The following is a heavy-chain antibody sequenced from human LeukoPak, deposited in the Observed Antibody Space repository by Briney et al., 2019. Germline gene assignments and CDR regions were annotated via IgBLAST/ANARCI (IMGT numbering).Heavy chain of an antibody. CDR3: AVPGQRGSGSYAYFDY. CDR1: GGTFSSYA. CDR2: IIPILGTA. D-gene: IGHD3-10*01. V-gene: IGHV1-69*13. Sequence: SVKVSCKASGGTFSSYAISWVRQAPGQGLEWMGGIIPILGTANYAQKFQGRVTITADESTGTAYMELSSLRSEDTAVYYCAVPGQRGSGSYAYFDYWGQGTLVTVSS. J-gene: IGHJ4*02.